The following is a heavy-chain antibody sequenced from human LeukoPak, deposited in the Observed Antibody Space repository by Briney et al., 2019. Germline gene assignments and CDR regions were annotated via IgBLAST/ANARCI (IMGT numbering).Heavy chain of an antibody. CDR3: ARIRCSGGSCYKSPFDY. J-gene: IGHJ4*02. V-gene: IGHV1-46*01. CDR1: GYTFTSYY. Sequence: ASVKVSCKASGYTFTSYYMHWVRQAPGQGLEWMGIINPSGGSTSYAQKFQGRVTMTRDMSTSTVYMELSSLRSEDTAVYYCARIRCSGGSCYKSPFDYWGQGTLVTVSS. D-gene: IGHD2-15*01. CDR2: INPSGGST.